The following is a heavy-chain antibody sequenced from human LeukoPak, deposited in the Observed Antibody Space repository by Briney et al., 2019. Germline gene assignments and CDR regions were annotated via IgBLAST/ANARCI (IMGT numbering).Heavy chain of an antibody. V-gene: IGHV1-69*02. D-gene: IGHD4-17*01. CDR3: ARGIGSTTVTTLEYYFDY. J-gene: IGHJ4*02. Sequence: ASVKVSCKASGGTFSSYTISWVRQAPGQGLEWMGRIIPILGIANYAQKFQGRVSMTRNTSISTAYMELSSLRSEDTAVYYCARGIGSTTVTTLEYYFDYWGQGTLVTVSS. CDR1: GGTFSSYT. CDR2: IIPILGIA.